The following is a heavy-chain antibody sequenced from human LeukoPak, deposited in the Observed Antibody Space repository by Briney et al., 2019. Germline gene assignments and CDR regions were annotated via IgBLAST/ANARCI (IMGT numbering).Heavy chain of an antibody. J-gene: IGHJ4*02. D-gene: IGHD3-10*01. Sequence: HPGGSLRLSCAASGFTFDDYTMHWVRQAPGKGLEWVSLISWDGGSTYYADSVKGRFTISRDNSKNSLYLQMNSLRTEDTALYYCAKDRSTMVRGVIITGLDYWGQGTLVTVSS. CDR2: ISWDGGST. V-gene: IGHV3-43*01. CDR1: GFTFDDYT. CDR3: AKDRSTMVRGVIITGLDY.